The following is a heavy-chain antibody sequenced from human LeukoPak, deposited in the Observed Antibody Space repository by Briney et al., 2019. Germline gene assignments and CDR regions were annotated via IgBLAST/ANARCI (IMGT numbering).Heavy chain of an antibody. D-gene: IGHD6-13*01. Sequence: GGSLRLSCAASGFTFSSYAMSWVRQAPGKGLEWVSAISGSGGSTYYADSVKGRFTISRDNSKNTLYLQMNSLRAEDTALYYCAKDGGSIAAAGTVPHDAFDIWGQGTMVTVSS. J-gene: IGHJ3*02. V-gene: IGHV3-23*01. CDR2: ISGSGGST. CDR1: GFTFSSYA. CDR3: AKDGGSIAAAGTVPHDAFDI.